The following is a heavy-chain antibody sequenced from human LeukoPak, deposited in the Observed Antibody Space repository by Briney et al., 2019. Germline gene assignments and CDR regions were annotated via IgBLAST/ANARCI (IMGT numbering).Heavy chain of an antibody. J-gene: IGHJ4*02. CDR2: ESYDGSKK. V-gene: IGHV3-30*04. CDR3: AREGTNQVVVFTYPYNFDY. D-gene: IGHD3-22*01. Sequence: GRSLGLSCAASGFTFSSYAMHWVRQAPGKGLEWVAVESYDGSKKYYADSVKGRFTISRDNSKNTLYLQMNSLRAEDTAVYYCAREGTNQVVVFTYPYNFDYWGQGTLVTVSS. CDR1: GFTFSSYA.